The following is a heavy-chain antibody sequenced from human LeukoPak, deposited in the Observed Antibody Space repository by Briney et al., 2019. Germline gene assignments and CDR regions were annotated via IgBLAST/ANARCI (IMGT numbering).Heavy chain of an antibody. CDR1: GGSISSTTYY. Sequence: SETLPLTCSVSGGSISSTTYYWGWIRQPPGKGLEWIGNIYYSGSTYYSPSLTSRVTVSVDTSENQFSLKLSSVTAADTAVYYCARAHSIASYYYGVDVWGQGTTVTVSS. CDR3: ARAHSIASYYYGVDV. CDR2: IYYSGST. D-gene: IGHD2/OR15-2a*01. J-gene: IGHJ6*02. V-gene: IGHV4-39*07.